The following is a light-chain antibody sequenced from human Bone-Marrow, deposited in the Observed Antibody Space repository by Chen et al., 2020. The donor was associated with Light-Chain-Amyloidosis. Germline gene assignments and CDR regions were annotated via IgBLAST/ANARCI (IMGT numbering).Light chain of an antibody. CDR3: QQFDDFPFA. CDR2: DAS. V-gene: IGKV1-33*01. CDR1: QDISDY. J-gene: IGKJ3*01. Sequence: DIQMTQSPSSLSASIGDRVTITCQASQDISDYLNWYQQQPGKAPKLLIYDASKLENGVPSRFSGSGSGSDFSFTISSLQPEVFATYYCQQFDDFPFAFGPGTKVDRK.